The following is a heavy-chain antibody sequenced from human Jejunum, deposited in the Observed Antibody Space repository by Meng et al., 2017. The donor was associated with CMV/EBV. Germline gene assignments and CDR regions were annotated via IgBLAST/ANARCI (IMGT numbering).Heavy chain of an antibody. D-gene: IGHD3-16*01. CDR1: GSTCSNYW. V-gene: IGHV3-74*01. CDR2: INKDGSST. CDR3: VQGAPFDK. J-gene: IGHJ4*02. Sequence: VKLLGAGGVIFRPGSALSFSCAAFGSTCSNYWMDWVRKVPGKGLGWVSRINKDGSSTANADSEEGRFTISRDNAENTLYLQMNSLSAEDTAMYYCVQGAPFDKWGQGTLVTVSS.